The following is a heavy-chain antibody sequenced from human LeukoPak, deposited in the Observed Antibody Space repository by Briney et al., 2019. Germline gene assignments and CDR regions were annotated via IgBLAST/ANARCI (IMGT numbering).Heavy chain of an antibody. CDR1: GRTFSSYA. CDR2: IIPIFGLA. CDR3: ARSFCTSATCSKGHYYYVMDV. D-gene: IGHD2-8*01. J-gene: IGHJ6*02. Sequence: SVSVLYKASGRTFSSYAVSWVRQAPGQGLEWMGRIIPIFGLANYAQKFQGRVTITADKATSTAYMEVSSLRAEDTAVYYCARSFCTSATCSKGHYYYVMDVWGQGTTVTVSS. V-gene: IGHV1-69*04.